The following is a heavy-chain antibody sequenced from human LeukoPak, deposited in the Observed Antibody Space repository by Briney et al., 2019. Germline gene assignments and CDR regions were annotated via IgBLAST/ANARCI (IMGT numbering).Heavy chain of an antibody. CDR2: ISLSSSSI. V-gene: IGHV3-48*01. CDR1: GFTFSHYG. Sequence: GGSLRLSCAASGFTFSHYGMHWVRQAPGKGLEGVSYISLSSSSIYYADSLKGRFTISRDNAKNSLYLQMNSLRAEDTAVYYCARETPYSNTWTDFDFWGQGTLVTVSS. CDR3: ARETPYSNTWTDFDF. J-gene: IGHJ4*02. D-gene: IGHD6-13*01.